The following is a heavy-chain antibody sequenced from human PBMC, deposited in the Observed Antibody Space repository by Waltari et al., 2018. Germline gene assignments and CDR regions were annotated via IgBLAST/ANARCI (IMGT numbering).Heavy chain of an antibody. J-gene: IGHJ4*02. CDR3: AKDRAYTFEY. Sequence: QVQLVESGGGVVQPGGSLRLSCAASGFTFSTYGMAWVRQAPGKGLEWVAFIRYDGSNKYYADSVKGRFTISRDNSKNTLYLQMNSLRDEDTAVYYCAKDRAYTFEYWGQGSLVTVSS. CDR1: GFTFSTYG. V-gene: IGHV3-30*02. D-gene: IGHD3-16*01. CDR2: IRYDGSNK.